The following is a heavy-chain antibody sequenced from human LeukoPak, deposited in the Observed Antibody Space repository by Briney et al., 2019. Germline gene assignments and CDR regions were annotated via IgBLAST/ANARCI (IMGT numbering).Heavy chain of an antibody. CDR3: ARFRRVGGPLYYYYYGMDV. Sequence: SETLSLTCTVSGGSISSGDYYWSWIRQPPGKGLEWIGYIYYSGSTYYNPSLKSRVTISVDTSKNQFSLKLSSVTAADTAVYYCARFRRVGGPLYYYYYGMDVWGQGTTVTVSS. CDR2: IYYSGST. V-gene: IGHV4-30-4*01. CDR1: GGSISSGDYY. D-gene: IGHD2-15*01. J-gene: IGHJ6*02.